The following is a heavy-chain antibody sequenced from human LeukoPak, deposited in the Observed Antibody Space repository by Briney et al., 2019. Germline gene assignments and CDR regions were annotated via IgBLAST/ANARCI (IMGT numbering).Heavy chain of an antibody. D-gene: IGHD3-9*01. J-gene: IGHJ4*02. Sequence: SGTLSLTCAVSGGSISSSNWWSWVRQPPGKGLEWTGVIYRSGSTNYNPSLKSRVTISVDKSKNQLSLKLSSVTAADTAVYYWAREDDILTGYYFSRRGGFDYWGQGTLVTVSS. V-gene: IGHV4-4*02. CDR1: GGSISSSNW. CDR3: AREDDILTGYYFSRRGGFDY. CDR2: IYRSGST.